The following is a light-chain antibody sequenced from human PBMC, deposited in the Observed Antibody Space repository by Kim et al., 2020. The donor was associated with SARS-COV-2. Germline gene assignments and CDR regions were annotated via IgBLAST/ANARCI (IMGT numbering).Light chain of an antibody. CDR3: QQRINWPLT. CDR2: DAS. V-gene: IGKV3-11*01. J-gene: IGKJ4*01. Sequence: LSPGGRTALSCWAGQSVGSFLAWYQQKPGQSPRLLIYDASIRPAGIPARFSGSGSGTDFTLTISNLEPEDFAVYYCQQRINWPLTFGGGTKVDIK. CDR1: QSVGSF.